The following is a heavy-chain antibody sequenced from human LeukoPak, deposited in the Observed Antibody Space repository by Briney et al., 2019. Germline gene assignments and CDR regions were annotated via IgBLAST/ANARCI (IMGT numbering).Heavy chain of an antibody. CDR1: GGSVSDYY. D-gene: IGHD3-3*01. V-gene: IGHV4-59*02. Sequence: PSETLSLTCTISGGSVSDYYWSWIRQSPGKGLEWICYIYHTGSTSYSPSLKSRVTISADTSQNQFSLKLSSVTAADTAVYYCARHITIFGVVSYYYYYYYMDVWGKGTTVTVSS. J-gene: IGHJ6*03. CDR3: ARHITIFGVVSYYYYYYYMDV. CDR2: IYHTGST.